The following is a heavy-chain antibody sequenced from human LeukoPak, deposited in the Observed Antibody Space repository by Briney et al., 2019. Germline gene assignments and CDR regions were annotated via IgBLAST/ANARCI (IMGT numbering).Heavy chain of an antibody. CDR3: TTDFSSPSWHPPTDY. V-gene: IGHV3-15*01. J-gene: IGHJ4*02. CDR1: GFTFSNAW. D-gene: IGHD2-2*01. Sequence: PGGSLRLSCAASGFTFSNAWMSWVRQAPGKGLEWVGRIKSKTDGGTTDYAAPVKGRFTISRDDSKNTLYLQMNSLKTEDTAVYYCTTDFSSPSWHPPTDYWGQGTLVTVSS. CDR2: IKSKTDGGTT.